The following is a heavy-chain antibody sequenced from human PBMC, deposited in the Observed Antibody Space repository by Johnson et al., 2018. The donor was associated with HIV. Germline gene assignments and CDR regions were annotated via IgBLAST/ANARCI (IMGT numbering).Heavy chain of an antibody. CDR3: ARAGYSNYDRAFDI. D-gene: IGHD4-11*01. CDR2: ISSSGSTI. CDR1: QFTFSSYY. J-gene: IGHJ3*02. Sequence: VQLVESGGGLAKPAWSPRLSCAASQFTFSSYYMNCVRQAPGKGLEWVSYISSSGSTIYYADSVKGRFTISRDNAKNSLYLQMNSLRAEDTALYYCARAGYSNYDRAFDIWGQGTMVTVSS. V-gene: IGHV3-48*03.